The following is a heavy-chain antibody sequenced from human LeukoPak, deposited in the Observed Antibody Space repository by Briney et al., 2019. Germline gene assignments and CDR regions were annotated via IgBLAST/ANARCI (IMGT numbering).Heavy chain of an antibody. V-gene: IGHV1-69*05. CDR1: GGTFSTYA. CDR2: IIPIVGTA. Sequence: GASVRVSCKASGGTFSTYAISWVRQAPGQGLEWMGGIIPIVGTAIYAQKLQGRVTMTTDTSTSTAYMELRSLRSDDTAVHYCARSGSIAAAGTGGDYWGQGTLVTVSS. CDR3: ARSGSIAAAGTGGDY. J-gene: IGHJ4*02. D-gene: IGHD6-13*01.